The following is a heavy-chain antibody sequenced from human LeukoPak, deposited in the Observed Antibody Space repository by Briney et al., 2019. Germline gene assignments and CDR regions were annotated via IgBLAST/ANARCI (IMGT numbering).Heavy chain of an antibody. CDR1: GGSISSGSYY. Sequence: PSETLSLTCTVSGGSISSGSYYWSWIRQPAGKGLEWIGRIYTSGSTNYNLSLKSRVTISIDTSKNQFSLKLTFVTAADTAVYYCARGKPTYYFGSGSYHYFDYWGQGTLVTVSS. J-gene: IGHJ4*02. V-gene: IGHV4-61*02. CDR2: IYTSGST. D-gene: IGHD3-10*01. CDR3: ARGKPTYYFGSGSYHYFDY.